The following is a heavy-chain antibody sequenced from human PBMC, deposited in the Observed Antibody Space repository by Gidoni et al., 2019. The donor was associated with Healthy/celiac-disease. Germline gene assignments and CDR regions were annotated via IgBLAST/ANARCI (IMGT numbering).Heavy chain of an antibody. J-gene: IGHJ4*02. CDR1: GFTFGSSW. CDR3: ARAGYSSGWSVY. V-gene: IGHV3-74*01. Sequence: EVQLVESGGGLVQPGGALRLSCAASGFTFGSSWMHWVRQAPGKGLVWVSRINSDGSSTSYADSVKGRFTISRDNAKNTLYLQMNSLRAEDTAVYYCARAGYSSGWSVYWGQGTLVTVSS. D-gene: IGHD6-19*01. CDR2: INSDGSST.